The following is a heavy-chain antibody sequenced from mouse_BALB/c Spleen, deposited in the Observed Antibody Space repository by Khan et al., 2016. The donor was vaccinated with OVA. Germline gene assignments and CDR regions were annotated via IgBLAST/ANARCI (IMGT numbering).Heavy chain of an antibody. Sequence: QVQLKESGPGLVAPSQSLSITCTVSGFSLSNYGIHWVRQPPGKGLEWLGVIWTGGITNYNSALMSRLIISKDNSKRQVFLKMNRLQTDDTAIYYCARSYDYDVGGFAYWGQGTLVTVST. D-gene: IGHD2-4*01. CDR1: GFSLSNYG. V-gene: IGHV2-9*02. CDR2: IWTGGIT. J-gene: IGHJ3*01. CDR3: ARSYDYDVGGFAY.